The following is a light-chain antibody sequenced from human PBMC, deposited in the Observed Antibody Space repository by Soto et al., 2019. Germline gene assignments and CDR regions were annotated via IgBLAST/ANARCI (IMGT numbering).Light chain of an antibody. V-gene: IGKV1-5*01. CDR3: QQYNSYSVT. CDR2: DAS. Sequence: DIQMTQSPSTLSASVGDRVTITCRASQSISSWLAWYQQKPWKAPKLLIYDASSLESGVPSRLSGSGSGTGFTLTSSSLQPDDCVTYDCQQYNSYSVTFGQGTQLEIK. J-gene: IGKJ2*01. CDR1: QSISSW.